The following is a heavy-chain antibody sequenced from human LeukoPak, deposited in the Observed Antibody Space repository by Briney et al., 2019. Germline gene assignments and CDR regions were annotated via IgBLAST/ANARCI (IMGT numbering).Heavy chain of an antibody. CDR3: ARTHYYGSGSYYRYFYY. D-gene: IGHD3-10*01. V-gene: IGHV5-51*01. J-gene: IGHJ4*02. CDR2: IYPGDSDT. Sequence: GESLKISCKGSGNSFTSYWIGWVRQMPGKGLEWMGIIYPGDSDTRYSPSFQGQVTISADKSISTAYLQWSSLKASDTAMYYCARTHYYGSGSYYRYFYYWGQGTLVTVSS. CDR1: GNSFTSYW.